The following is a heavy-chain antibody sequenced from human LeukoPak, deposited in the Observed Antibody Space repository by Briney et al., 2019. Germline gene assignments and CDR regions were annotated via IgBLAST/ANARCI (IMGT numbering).Heavy chain of an antibody. CDR1: GGSISSYY. CDR3: ARAPYDILTRLGAFDI. CDR2: IYYSGST. D-gene: IGHD3-9*01. V-gene: IGHV4-59*01. Sequence: PSETLSLTCTVSGGSISSYYWSWIRQPPGKGLEWIGYIYYSGSTNYNPSLKSRVTISVDTSKNQFPLKLSSVTAADTAVYYCARAPYDILTRLGAFDIWGQGTMVTVSS. J-gene: IGHJ3*02.